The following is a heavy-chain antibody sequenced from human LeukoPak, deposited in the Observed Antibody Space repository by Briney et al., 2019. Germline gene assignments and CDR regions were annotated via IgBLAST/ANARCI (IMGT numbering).Heavy chain of an antibody. V-gene: IGHV1-69*02. CDR3: ARGKGATKVYYYGMDV. CDR2: IIPILGIA. D-gene: IGHD1-26*01. Sequence: SVKVSCKASGGTFSSYTISWVRQAPGQGLECMGRIIPILGIANYAQKFQGRVTITADKSTSTAYMELSSLRSEDTAVYYCARGKGATKVYYYGMDVWGQGTTVTVSS. CDR1: GGTFSSYT. J-gene: IGHJ6*02.